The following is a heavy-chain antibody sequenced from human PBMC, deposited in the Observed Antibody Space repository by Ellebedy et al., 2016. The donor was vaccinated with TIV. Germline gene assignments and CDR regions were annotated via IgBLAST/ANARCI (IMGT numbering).Heavy chain of an antibody. CDR1: GFTFSSYG. CDR3: AKVGNRCSGGSRRCGMDV. V-gene: IGHV3-30*02. Sequence: GESLKISCAASGFTFSSYGMHWVRQAPGKGLEWVAFIRYDGSNKYYADSVKGRFTISRDNSKNTLYLQMNSLRAEDTAVYYCAKVGNRCSGGSRRCGMDVWGQGTTVTVSS. D-gene: IGHD2-15*01. J-gene: IGHJ6*02. CDR2: IRYDGSNK.